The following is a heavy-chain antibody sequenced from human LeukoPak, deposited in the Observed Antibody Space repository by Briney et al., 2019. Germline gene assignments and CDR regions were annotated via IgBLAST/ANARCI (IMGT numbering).Heavy chain of an antibody. CDR1: GFTFSSYS. Sequence: GGSLRLSCAASGFTFSSYSMNWLRQAPGKGLEWVSSITSSSSYIYYADSVKGRFTISRDNAKNSLFLQMNSLRAEDTAVYYCARATNYYDSSGYYWMWDYWGQGTLVTVSS. CDR3: ARATNYYDSSGYYWMWDY. CDR2: ITSSSSYI. V-gene: IGHV3-21*01. D-gene: IGHD3-22*01. J-gene: IGHJ4*02.